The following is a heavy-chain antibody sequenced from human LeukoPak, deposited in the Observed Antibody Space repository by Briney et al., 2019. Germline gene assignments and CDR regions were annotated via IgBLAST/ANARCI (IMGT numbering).Heavy chain of an antibody. CDR1: GGSFSGYY. J-gene: IGHJ4*02. Sequence: PSETLSLTCTVYGGSFSGYYWSWIRQPPGKGLEWIGGLNHSGSTNYNPSLKSRVTILLDTSKNHFSLKLSSVPAAHTAVYYCASSTSGRGDFDYWGQGTLVTVSS. D-gene: IGHD2-2*01. CDR3: ASSTSGRGDFDY. V-gene: IGHV4-34*01. CDR2: LNHSGST.